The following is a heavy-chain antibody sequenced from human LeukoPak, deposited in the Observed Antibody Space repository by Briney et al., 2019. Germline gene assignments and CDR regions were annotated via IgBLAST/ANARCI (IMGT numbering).Heavy chain of an antibody. D-gene: IGHD4-17*01. V-gene: IGHV1-2*02. J-gene: IGHJ4*02. Sequence: ASVKVSCKASGYTFTGYYMHWVRQAPGQGLERMGWINPNSGGTNYAQKFQGRVTMTRDTSISTAYMELSRLRSDDTAVYYCARDLAYGDYIFDYWGQGTLVTVSS. CDR1: GYTFTGYY. CDR2: INPNSGGT. CDR3: ARDLAYGDYIFDY.